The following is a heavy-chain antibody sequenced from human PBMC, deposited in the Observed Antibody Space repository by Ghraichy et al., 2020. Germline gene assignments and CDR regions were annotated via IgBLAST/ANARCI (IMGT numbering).Heavy chain of an antibody. CDR2: INEHGRAT. D-gene: IGHD5-18*01. J-gene: IGHJ2*01. V-gene: IGHV3-23*01. CDR3: AKEGRPYSGGGYFDL. CDR1: GFTFNSYA. Sequence: GGSLRLSCAASGFTFNSYAMGWVRQAPGKGLEWVSTINEHGRATCYAASVKGRFTISRDNSRDTLFLQVNSLRFDDTAVYYCAKEGRPYSGGGYFDLWGRGTLVTVSS.